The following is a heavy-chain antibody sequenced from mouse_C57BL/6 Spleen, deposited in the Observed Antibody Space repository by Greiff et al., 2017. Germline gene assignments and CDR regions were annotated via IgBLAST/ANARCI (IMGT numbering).Heavy chain of an antibody. Sequence: VQLQQPGAELAKPGASVKLSCKASGYTFTSYWTLWVKQRTGQGLEWIGMIHPNSGSTNYNEKFKSKDTLTVDKSSSTAYMQPSSLTSVDAAVDYRERCYEGYWGEGTTLTVSS. J-gene: IGHJ2*01. V-gene: IGHV1-64*01. CDR3: ERCYEGY. CDR1: GYTFTSYW. D-gene: IGHD2-3*01. CDR2: IHPNSGST.